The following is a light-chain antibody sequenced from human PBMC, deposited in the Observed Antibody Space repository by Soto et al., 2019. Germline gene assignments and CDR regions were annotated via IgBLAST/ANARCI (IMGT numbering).Light chain of an antibody. J-gene: IGKJ4*01. CDR3: QKYNSAPLT. CDR1: QGIGSY. CDR2: ATS. V-gene: IGKV1-27*01. Sequence: QMTQSPSSLSASAGDRVTITCRASQGIGSYLAWFQQKPGKAPKLLIYATSTLQSGVPSRFSGSGSGTDFTLTINSLQPEDVGTYYCQKYNSAPLTFGGGTKVEIK.